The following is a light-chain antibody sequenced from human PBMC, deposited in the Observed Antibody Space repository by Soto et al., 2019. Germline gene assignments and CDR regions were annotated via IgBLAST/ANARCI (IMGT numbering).Light chain of an antibody. V-gene: IGLV2-14*01. CDR3: STYTSSSTLV. CDR1: SSDIGGYHY. CDR2: EVS. J-gene: IGLJ2*01. Sequence: QSVLTQPASVSGSPGQSITISCTGTSSDIGGYHYVSWYQQHPGKVPKLMIYEVSHRPSGVSNRFSGSKSGNTASLTISGLQAEDEADYYCSTYTSSSTLVFGGGTKLTVL.